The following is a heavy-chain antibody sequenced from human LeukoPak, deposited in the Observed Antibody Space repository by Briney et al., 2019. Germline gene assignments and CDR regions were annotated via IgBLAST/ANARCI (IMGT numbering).Heavy chain of an antibody. CDR2: INHSGST. D-gene: IGHD2-2*01. Sequence: SETLSLTCTVSGGSVTYTNYYWSWIRQPPGKGLEWIGEINHSGSTNYNPSLKSRVTISVDTSKNQFSLKLSSVTAADTAVYYCARVHIVVVPAAIVADDAFDIWGQGTMVTVSS. CDR3: ARVHIVVVPAAIVADDAFDI. J-gene: IGHJ3*02. V-gene: IGHV4-34*01. CDR1: GGSVTYTNYY.